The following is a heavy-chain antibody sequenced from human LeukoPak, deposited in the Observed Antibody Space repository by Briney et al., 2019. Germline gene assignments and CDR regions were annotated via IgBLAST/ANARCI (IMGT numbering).Heavy chain of an antibody. CDR3: ARGTFARGFDY. CDR2: ISTSSKYI. J-gene: IGHJ4*02. Sequence: GGSLRLSCAASGFSFTNYNMNWVRQAPRKGLEWVSSISTSSKYIYYADSVKGRFTISRDNAKTSLYLQMNSLTAEDTAVYYCARGTFARGFDYWGQGTLVTVSS. V-gene: IGHV3-21*01. CDR1: GFSFTNYN.